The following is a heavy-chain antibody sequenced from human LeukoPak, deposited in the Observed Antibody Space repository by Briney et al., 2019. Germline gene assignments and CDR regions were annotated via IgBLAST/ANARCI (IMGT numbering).Heavy chain of an antibody. V-gene: IGHV3-64*01. D-gene: IGHD3-10*01. Sequence: PGGALTLSCAASGFTFSSYAMHWVRQPPGKGLECVCSISSNGGSTYYANSVKGRFTIFRDSSKKTLYPQMGSLGTQEMPVYYCARDRVTMVRGVIGNTHLDYWGQGTLVTVSS. CDR3: ARDRVTMVRGVIGNTHLDY. CDR2: ISSNGGST. J-gene: IGHJ4*02. CDR1: GFTFSSYA.